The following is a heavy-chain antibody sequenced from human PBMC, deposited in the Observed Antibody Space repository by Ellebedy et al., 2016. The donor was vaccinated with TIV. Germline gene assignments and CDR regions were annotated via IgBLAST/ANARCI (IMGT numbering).Heavy chain of an antibody. J-gene: IGHJ3*02. CDR1: GFSIRYYG. D-gene: IGHD2-21*01. CDR3: AKLLQHTDRGEVHI. Sequence: GESLKISWAASGFSIRYYGKYWVRQAPGKGLEWAAIIQYDGSDKHYSESVKGRFTVSSDSSKNTLYLQMNSLRPEDTAVYYCAKLLQHTDRGEVHIWGQGTMVTVSS. CDR2: IQYDGSDK. V-gene: IGHV3-30*02.